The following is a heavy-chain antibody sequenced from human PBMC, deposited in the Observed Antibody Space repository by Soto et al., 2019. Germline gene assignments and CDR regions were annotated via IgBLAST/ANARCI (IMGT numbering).Heavy chain of an antibody. J-gene: IGHJ4*02. CDR1: GFTFSHFG. Sequence: GGSLRLSCAASGFTFSHFGMHWVRQAPGKGLESVAIIWYDGSHEYYADSVKGRFTISRDNSKNTLSLQMNSLTAEDTALYYCARDSAAGRGLDYWGQGTLVTVSS. CDR3: ARDSAAGRGLDY. D-gene: IGHD6-19*01. CDR2: IWYDGSHE. V-gene: IGHV3-33*01.